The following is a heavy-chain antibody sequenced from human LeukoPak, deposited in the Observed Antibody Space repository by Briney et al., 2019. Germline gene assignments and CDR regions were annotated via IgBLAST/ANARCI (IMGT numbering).Heavy chain of an antibody. V-gene: IGHV4-31*03. CDR3: ARAQVVIPAAQINWFDP. CDR1: GGSISSGGYY. CDR2: IYYSGST. J-gene: IGHJ5*02. Sequence: PSETLSLTCSVSGGSISSGGYYWNWIRQHPGKGLEWIGYIYYSGSTYYNPSLKSRVTISLDTSKNQFSLKLCSVTAADTAVYYCARAQVVIPAAQINWFDPWGQGTLVTVSS. D-gene: IGHD2-2*01.